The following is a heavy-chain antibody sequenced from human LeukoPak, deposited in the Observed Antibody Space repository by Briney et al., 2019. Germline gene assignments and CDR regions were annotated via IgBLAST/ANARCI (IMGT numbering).Heavy chain of an antibody. CDR2: IYHSGST. D-gene: IGHD3-10*01. V-gene: IGHV4-4*02. CDR1: GGSISSSNW. J-gene: IGHJ4*02. CDR3: ARVPSASLGELPDY. Sequence: PSETLSPTCAVSGGSISSSNWWSWVRPPPGKGLEWIGEIYHSGSTNYNPSLKSRVTISVDKSKNQFSLKLSSVTAADTAVYYCARVPSASLGELPDYWGQGTLVTVSS.